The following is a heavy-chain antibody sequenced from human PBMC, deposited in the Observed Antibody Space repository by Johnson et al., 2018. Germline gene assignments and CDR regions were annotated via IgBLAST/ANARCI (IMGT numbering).Heavy chain of an antibody. CDR3: ARARVISIPLLGI. Sequence: QLVESGGGVVQPGRSLRLSCAASGFTFSNYGMHWVRQAPGKGLEWVAVISYDGSNKFYADSVKGRFTVSRDNSKKTLYLQMNSLRAEDTAVYYCARARVISIPLLGIWGQGTMVTVSS. CDR1: GFTFSNYG. CDR2: ISYDGSNK. D-gene: IGHD2/OR15-2a*01. J-gene: IGHJ3*02. V-gene: IGHV3-30*03.